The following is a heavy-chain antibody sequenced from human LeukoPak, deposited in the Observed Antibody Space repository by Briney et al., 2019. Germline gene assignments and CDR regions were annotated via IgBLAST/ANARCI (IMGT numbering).Heavy chain of an antibody. D-gene: IGHD3-10*01. CDR1: GFTFSSYA. Sequence: SGGSLRLSCAASGFTFSSYAMSWVRQAPGKGLEWVSAISGSGGSTYYADSVKGRFTISRDNSKNTLYLQMNSLRAEDTAVYYCAKEVGVDYYGSGSVDYWGQGTLVTVSS. CDR3: AKEVGVDYYGSGSVDY. V-gene: IGHV3-23*01. CDR2: ISGSGGST. J-gene: IGHJ4*02.